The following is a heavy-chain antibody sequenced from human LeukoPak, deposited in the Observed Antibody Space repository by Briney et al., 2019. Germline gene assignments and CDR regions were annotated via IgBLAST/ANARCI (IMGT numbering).Heavy chain of an antibody. V-gene: IGHV1-2*04. CDR2: INPNSGGT. J-gene: IGHJ4*02. CDR3: ARQYYNILTGYYNFDY. CDR1: GYTFTGYY. D-gene: IGHD3-9*01. Sequence: ASVKVSCKASGYTFTGYYMHWVRQAPGQGLEWMGWINPNSGGTNYAQTFQGWVTMTRDTSISTAYMELSRLRSDDTAVYYCARQYYNILTGYYNFDYWGQGTLVTVSS.